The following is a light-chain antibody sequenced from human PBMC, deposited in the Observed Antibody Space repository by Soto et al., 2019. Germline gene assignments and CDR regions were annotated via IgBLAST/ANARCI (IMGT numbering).Light chain of an antibody. V-gene: IGKV1-33*01. Sequence: DIQLTQSPSSLSASVGDRVTITCQASQDVSNHLNWYQQKPGKAPNLLIYDASDLETGVPLRCSGGGSGTFFSCTINSLQPEDIATYYCQKHDGVPLFGPGTKVEIK. J-gene: IGKJ3*01. CDR2: DAS. CDR3: QKHDGVPL. CDR1: QDVSNH.